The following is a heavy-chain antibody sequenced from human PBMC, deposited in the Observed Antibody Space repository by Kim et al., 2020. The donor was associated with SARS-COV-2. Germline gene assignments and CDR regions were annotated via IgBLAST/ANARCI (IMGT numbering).Heavy chain of an antibody. V-gene: IGHV3-30-3*02. CDR3: AKEGTANAFDY. Sequence: KKNYAASVKGRFTISRYNSKNTLYLQMNGLRAEDTAVYYCAKEGTANAFDYWGQGTLVTVSS. D-gene: IGHD1-1*01. CDR2: KK. J-gene: IGHJ4*02.